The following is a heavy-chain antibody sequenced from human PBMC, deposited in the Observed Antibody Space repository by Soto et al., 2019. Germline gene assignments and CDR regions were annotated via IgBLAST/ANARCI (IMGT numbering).Heavy chain of an antibody. CDR1: GFTFNFFA. V-gene: IGHV3-30-3*01. Sequence: QVQLVESGGGVVQPGRSLRLSCAASGFTFNFFAMHWVRQAPGKGLEWVAAVSKDGSNTYYADSVKGRVTISRDNPKNTLYLQMNSLRVEDTAVYYCARDIWWEPGVDAFHIWGQGTMVTVS. D-gene: IGHD1-26*01. J-gene: IGHJ3*02. CDR2: VSKDGSNT. CDR3: ARDIWWEPGVDAFHI.